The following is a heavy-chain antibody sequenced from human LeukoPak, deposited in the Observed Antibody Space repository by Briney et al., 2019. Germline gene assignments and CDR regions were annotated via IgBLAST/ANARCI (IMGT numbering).Heavy chain of an antibody. V-gene: IGHV4-59*01. CDR3: ARAGGGWSPVDH. Sequence: SETLSLTCTVSGDSITSYYWTWIRQPPGKGLEWIGYISDSGSTNYVPSLKSRVTISLDTPKNQFSLKLTSVTAADSAVYYCARAGGGWSPVDHWGQGTLVIVSS. CDR1: GDSITSYY. J-gene: IGHJ4*02. D-gene: IGHD6-19*01. CDR2: ISDSGST.